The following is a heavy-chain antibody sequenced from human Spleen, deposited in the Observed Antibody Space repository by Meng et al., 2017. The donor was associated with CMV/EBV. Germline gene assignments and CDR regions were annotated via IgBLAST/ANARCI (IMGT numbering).Heavy chain of an antibody. CDR2: IYPSDSDT. CDR3: GRDVVVPAAIGYYYYGMDV. Sequence: FTTTWTGWWLKMPGKGREWMGIIYPSDSDTRYSPSFHGRVTISADKSISTAYLQWSSLKASDTAMYYCGRDVVVPAAIGYYYYGMDVWGQGTTVTVSS. D-gene: IGHD2-2*02. J-gene: IGHJ6*02. CDR1: FTTTW. V-gene: IGHV5-51*01.